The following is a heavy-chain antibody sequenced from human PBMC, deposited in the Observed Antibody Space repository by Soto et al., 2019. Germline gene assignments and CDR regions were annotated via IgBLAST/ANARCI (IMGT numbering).Heavy chain of an antibody. CDR2: IYPGDSDT. CDR3: TRGEDRYYYGMDV. J-gene: IGHJ6*02. V-gene: IGHV5-51*01. Sequence: AESLKISCKGSGYSFTSYWIGWVRQMPGKGLEWMGIIYPGDSDTRYSPSFQGQVTISADKSISTAYLQWSSLKASDTAMYYCTRGEDRYYYGMDVWGQGTTVTVS. CDR1: GYSFTSYW.